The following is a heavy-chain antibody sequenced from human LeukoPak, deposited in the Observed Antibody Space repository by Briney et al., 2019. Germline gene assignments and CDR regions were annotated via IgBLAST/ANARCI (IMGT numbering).Heavy chain of an antibody. D-gene: IGHD2-8*01. CDR2: IYPDDSDT. CDR1: GYRFTSYW. V-gene: IGHV5-51*01. Sequence: GESLKISCKGSGYRFTSYWIGWVRPMPGKGLEWMGIIYPDDSDTKYSPSFQGQVTISADKSISTAYLQWSSLKASDTAMYYCARLAFCTNAVCFSNYYYSMDVWGRGTTVTVSS. CDR3: ARLAFCTNAVCFSNYYYSMDV. J-gene: IGHJ6*03.